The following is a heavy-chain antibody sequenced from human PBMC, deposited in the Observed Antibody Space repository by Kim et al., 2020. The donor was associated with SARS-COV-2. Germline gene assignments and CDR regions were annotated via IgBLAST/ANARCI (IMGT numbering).Heavy chain of an antibody. D-gene: IGHD3-10*01. V-gene: IGHV3-23*01. CDR2: ISGSGGST. J-gene: IGHJ5*02. Sequence: GGSLRLSCAASGFTFSSYAMSWVRQAPGKGLEWVSAISGSGGSTYYADSVKGRFTISRDNSKNTLYLQMNSLRAEDTAVYYCARAGSGSYSYWFDPWGQGTLVTVSS. CDR3: ARAGSGSYSYWFDP. CDR1: GFTFSSYA.